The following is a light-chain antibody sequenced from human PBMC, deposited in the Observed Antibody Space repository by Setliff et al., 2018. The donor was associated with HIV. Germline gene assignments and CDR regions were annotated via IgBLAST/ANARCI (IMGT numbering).Light chain of an antibody. Sequence: QSALAQPASVSGSPGQSITISCTGTSSDVGGYNYVSWYQQHPGKAPKLMIYEVTNRPPGISNRFSGSKSGNTASLTISGLQAEDEADYYCSSYTIRNTLLVGTGTKVTV. CDR3: SSYTIRNTLL. CDR2: EVT. V-gene: IGLV2-14*01. J-gene: IGLJ1*01. CDR1: SSDVGGYNY.